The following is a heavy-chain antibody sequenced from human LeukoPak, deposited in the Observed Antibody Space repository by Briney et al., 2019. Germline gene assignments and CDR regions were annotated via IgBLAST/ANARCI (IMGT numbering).Heavy chain of an antibody. CDR2: ISWDGGST. D-gene: IGHD6-13*01. Sequence: GGSLRLSCAASGFTFDDYAMHWVRQAPGKGLEWVSLISWDGGSTYYADSVKGRFTISRDNSKNSLYLQMNRLRAEDTALYYCAKAIAAAGGLPPVYWGQGTLVTVSS. CDR1: GFTFDDYA. J-gene: IGHJ4*02. V-gene: IGHV3-43D*03. CDR3: AKAIAAAGGLPPVY.